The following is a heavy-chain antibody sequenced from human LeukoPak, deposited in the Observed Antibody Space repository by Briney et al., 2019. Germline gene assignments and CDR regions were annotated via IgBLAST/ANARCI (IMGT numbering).Heavy chain of an antibody. CDR1: GGSISSSSYY. Sequence: SETLSLTCTVSGGSISSSSYYWGWIRQPPGKGLEWIGTIYYSGSTYYNPSLKSRVTISVDTSKNQFSLKLSSVTAADTAVYYCARRAGAYSHPYDYWGQGTLVTVSS. CDR3: ARRAGAYSHPYDY. V-gene: IGHV4-39*07. D-gene: IGHD4/OR15-4a*01. J-gene: IGHJ4*02. CDR2: IYYSGST.